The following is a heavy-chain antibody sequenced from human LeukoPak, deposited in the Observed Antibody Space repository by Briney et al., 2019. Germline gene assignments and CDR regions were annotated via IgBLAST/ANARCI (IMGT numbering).Heavy chain of an antibody. CDR2: CISSSGRT. CDR3: ARRARDGYNSPFGY. Sequence: GGSLRLSCAASGFSLRNHAMRWVRQAPGKGLEYVSGCISSSGRTYYADSVKGRFSIFRDNSLNTLYLQMNSLTDEDTAVYYCARRARDGYNSPFGYWGQGTQVTVSS. V-gene: IGHV3-23*01. D-gene: IGHD5-24*01. J-gene: IGHJ4*02. CDR1: GFSLRNHA.